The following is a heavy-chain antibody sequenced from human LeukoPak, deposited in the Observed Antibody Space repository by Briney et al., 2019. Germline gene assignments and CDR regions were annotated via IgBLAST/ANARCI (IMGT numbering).Heavy chain of an antibody. V-gene: IGHV3-30*02. D-gene: IGHD7-27*01. J-gene: IGHJ5*02. CDR2: ILHDGTDQ. CDR3: AKDGNWASVS. CDR1: ALTFS. Sequence: CLSPSFSRAALTFSVHWARPVPGKALEWLTFILHDGTDQNYAGSVRGRFTISRDKSKNTLYLQMNSLTPEDTALYYCAKDGNWASVSWGQGSLVTVSS.